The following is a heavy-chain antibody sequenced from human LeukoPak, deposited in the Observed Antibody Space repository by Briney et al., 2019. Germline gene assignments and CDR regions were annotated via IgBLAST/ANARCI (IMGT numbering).Heavy chain of an antibody. CDR1: GYTFTGYY. J-gene: IGHJ4*02. CDR3: ARDTITVTTPYFDY. Sequence: VSVKVSCKASGYTFTGYYIDWVRQAPGQGLEWMGWINSDSGGTNYAQKFQGRVTMTRDTSTSTAYMELSSLRSDDTAFYYCARDTITVTTPYFDYWGQGTLVTVPS. CDR2: INSDSGGT. D-gene: IGHD4-17*01. V-gene: IGHV1-2*02.